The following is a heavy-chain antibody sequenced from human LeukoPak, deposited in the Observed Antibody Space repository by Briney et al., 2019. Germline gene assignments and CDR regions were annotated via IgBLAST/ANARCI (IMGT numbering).Heavy chain of an antibody. CDR1: GFTVSSNY. V-gene: IGHV3-30*18. CDR3: AKGDSYSSGWTFDY. CDR2: ISYDGSNK. J-gene: IGHJ4*02. D-gene: IGHD6-19*01. Sequence: GGSLRLSCVASGFTVSSNYMSWVRQAPGKGLEWVAVISYDGSNKYYADSVKGRFTISRDNSKNTLYLQVNSLRAEDTAVYYCAKGDSYSSGWTFDYWGQGTLVTVSS.